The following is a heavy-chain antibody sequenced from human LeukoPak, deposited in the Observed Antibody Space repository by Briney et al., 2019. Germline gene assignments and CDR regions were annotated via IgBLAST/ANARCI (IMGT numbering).Heavy chain of an antibody. CDR2: FYYSGST. J-gene: IGHJ5*02. CDR1: GGSISSDY. CDR3: ARDSGDWLDP. V-gene: IGHV4-59*12. Sequence: SETLSLTCSVSGGSISSDYWSWVRQPPGKGLEWIGYFYYSGSTNYNPSLKSRVTISVDTSKNQFSLNLSSVTAADTAVYYCARDSGDWLDPWGQGTLVTVSS.